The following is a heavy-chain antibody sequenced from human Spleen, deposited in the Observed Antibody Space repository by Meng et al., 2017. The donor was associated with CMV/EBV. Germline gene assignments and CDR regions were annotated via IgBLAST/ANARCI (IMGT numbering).Heavy chain of an antibody. V-gene: IGHV3-23*03. CDR1: GFTFSSYS. J-gene: IGHJ6*02. CDR2: IYSGGSST. D-gene: IGHD1-20*01. Sequence: GESLKISCAASGFTFSSYSMNWVRQAPGKGLEWVSVIYSGGSSTYYADSVKGRFTISRDNSKNTLYLQMNSLRAEDTAVYYCAKESVPYNWNDLFPTTDYGMDVWGQGTTVTVSS. CDR3: AKESVPYNWNDLFPTTDYGMDV.